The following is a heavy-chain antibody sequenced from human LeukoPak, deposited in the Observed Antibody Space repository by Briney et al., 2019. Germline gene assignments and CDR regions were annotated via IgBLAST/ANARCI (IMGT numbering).Heavy chain of an antibody. V-gene: IGHV3-53*01. J-gene: IGHJ3*02. D-gene: IGHD3-22*01. CDR2: TYTGGNS. CDR3: ARGGRGSAAVVAPRSFDI. Sequence: GGSLRLSCEASGFTLNIYTMNWVRQAPGKGLEWVSVTYTGGNSYYADSVKGRFIISRDISKNTLYLQMNSLRAEDSALYYCARGGRGSAAVVAPRSFDIWGQGTMVTVSS. CDR1: GFTLNIYT.